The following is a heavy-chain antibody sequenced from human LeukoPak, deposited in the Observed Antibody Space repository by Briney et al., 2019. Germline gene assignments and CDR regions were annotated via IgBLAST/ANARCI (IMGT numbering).Heavy chain of an antibody. D-gene: IGHD1-26*01. CDR3: TRVHGGSYPLGGY. V-gene: IGHV3-49*03. CDR1: GFTFGDYA. J-gene: IGHJ4*02. CDR2: IRSKAYDGTT. Sequence: PGGSLRLSCTASGFTFGDYAMSWFRQAPGKGLEWVCFIRSKAYDGTTEYAASVKGRFSISRDDSKSIAYLQMNSLKIEDTAVYYCTRVHGGSYPLGGYWGQGTLVTVSS.